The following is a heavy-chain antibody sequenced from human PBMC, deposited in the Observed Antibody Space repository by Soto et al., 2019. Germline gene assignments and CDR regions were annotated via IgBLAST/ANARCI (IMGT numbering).Heavy chain of an antibody. CDR2: IYWDDDK. V-gene: IGHV2-5*02. J-gene: IGHJ3*02. D-gene: IGHD2-15*01. CDR1: GFSLSNSAVG. Sequence: QITLKESGPTLVQPTQTLTLTCTFSGFSLSNSAVGVGSIRQPLGTALEWLALIYWDDDKRYSPSLKSRLTKVRDTSKKLFIRTTTNMDRMETSTSYCGHRPRKGLYLFAFDIWGQGTTVTVSS. CDR3: GHRPRKGLYLFAFDI.